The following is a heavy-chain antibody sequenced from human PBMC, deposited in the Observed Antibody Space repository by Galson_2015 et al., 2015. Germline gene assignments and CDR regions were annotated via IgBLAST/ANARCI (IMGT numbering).Heavy chain of an antibody. J-gene: IGHJ5*02. CDR3: ARQGCGGDCYDNWFDP. D-gene: IGHD2-21*02. Sequence: QSGAEVKKPGESLKISCKGSGYSFTSYWIGWVRRMPGKGLEWMGIIYPGDSDTRYSPSFQGQVTIPADKSISTAYLQWSSLKASDTAMYYCARQGCGGDCYDNWFDPWGQGTLVTVSS. V-gene: IGHV5-51*01. CDR1: GYSFTSYW. CDR2: IYPGDSDT.